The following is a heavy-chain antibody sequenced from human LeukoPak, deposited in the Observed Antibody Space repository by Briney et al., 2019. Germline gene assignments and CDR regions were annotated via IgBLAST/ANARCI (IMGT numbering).Heavy chain of an antibody. CDR3: ARDDYDILTGYSMDDAFDI. CDR2: ISAYNGNT. CDR1: GYTFTSYG. D-gene: IGHD3-9*01. Sequence: ASVKVSCKASGYTFTSYGISWVRQAPGQGLEWMGWISAYNGNTNYAQKLQGRVTMTTDTSTSTAYMELRSLRSDDTAVYYCARDDYDILTGYSMDDAFDIWGQGTLVTVSS. V-gene: IGHV1-18*01. J-gene: IGHJ4*02.